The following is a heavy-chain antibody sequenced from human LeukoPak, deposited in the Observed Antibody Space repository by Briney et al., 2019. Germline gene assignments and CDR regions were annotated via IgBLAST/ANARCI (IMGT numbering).Heavy chain of an antibody. Sequence: SETLSLTCAVYGGSFSGYYWSWIRQPPGKGLEWIGEINHSGSTNYNPSLKSRVTILVDTSKNQFSLKLRSVTAADTAIYFCARRGPYYSGSGSYYRYYYYMDVWGKGTTVTISS. D-gene: IGHD3-10*01. CDR2: INHSGST. CDR3: ARRGPYYSGSGSYYRYYYYMDV. J-gene: IGHJ6*03. CDR1: GGSFSGYY. V-gene: IGHV4-34*01.